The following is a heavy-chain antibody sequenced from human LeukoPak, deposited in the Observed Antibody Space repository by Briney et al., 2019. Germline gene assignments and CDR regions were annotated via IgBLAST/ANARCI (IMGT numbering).Heavy chain of an antibody. D-gene: IGHD3-16*02. CDR2: ISGSSSSI. Sequence: PGGSLRLSCAASGLTVSISYMSWVRQAPGKGLEWVSSISGSSSSIYYADSVKGRFTISRDNAKNSLYLQMNSLRADDTAVYYCARASDYDSVWGSYRYYDWFDPWGQGTLVTVSS. V-gene: IGHV3-21*01. CDR3: ARASDYDSVWGSYRYYDWFDP. J-gene: IGHJ5*02. CDR1: GLTVSISY.